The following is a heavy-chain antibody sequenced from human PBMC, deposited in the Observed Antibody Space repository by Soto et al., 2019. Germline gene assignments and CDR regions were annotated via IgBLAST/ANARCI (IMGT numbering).Heavy chain of an antibody. D-gene: IGHD3-10*01. CDR3: ASPPAHRGVGNYFAY. J-gene: IGHJ4*02. CDR2: IYYSGST. CDR1: GGSISSSSYY. Sequence: QLQLQESGPGLVKPSETLSLTCTVSGGSISSSSYYWGWIRQPPGKGLEWIGSIYYSGSTYYNPSLKTRTTISVDTSKNQCSLKLRSVTAADTAVYYCASPPAHRGVGNYFAYWVQGTLVTVSS. V-gene: IGHV4-39*01.